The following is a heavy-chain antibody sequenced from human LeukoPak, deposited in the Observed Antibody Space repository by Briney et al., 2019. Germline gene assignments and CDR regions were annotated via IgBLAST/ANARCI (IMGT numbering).Heavy chain of an antibody. V-gene: IGHV3-33*01. CDR1: GFTFSSYG. CDR2: IWYDGSNK. D-gene: IGHD3-22*01. J-gene: IGHJ4*02. CDR3: ARSPGDTYYYDSSGYYNSYYFDY. Sequence: QPGGSLRLSCAASGFTFSSYGMHWVRQAPGKGLEWVAVIWYDGSNKYYADSVKGRFTISRDNSKNTLYLQMNSLRAEDTAVYYCARSPGDTYYYDSSGYYNSYYFDYWGQGTLVIVSS.